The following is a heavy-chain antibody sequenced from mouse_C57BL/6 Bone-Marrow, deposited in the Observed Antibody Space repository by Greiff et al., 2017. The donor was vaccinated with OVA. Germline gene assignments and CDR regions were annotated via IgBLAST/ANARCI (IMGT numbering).Heavy chain of an antibody. J-gene: IGHJ2*01. Sequence: QVQLLQSGAGLVRPGASLTLSCTASGFTFTDYEMHWVRQTPVHGLEWLGVIDPETGGSAYNQKFTGKAILTADKSSSTAYMELRSLTSEGSAVDYCTRDYWGQGTTLTVSS. CDR2: IDPETGGS. CDR1: GFTFTDYE. V-gene: IGHV1-15*01. CDR3: TRDY.